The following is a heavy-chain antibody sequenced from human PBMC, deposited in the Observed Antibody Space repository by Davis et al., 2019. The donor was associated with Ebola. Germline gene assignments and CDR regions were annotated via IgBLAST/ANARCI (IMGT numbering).Heavy chain of an antibody. CDR2: IDWNDDT. CDR3: ARTRDAYTYYYYYGMDV. V-gene: IGHV2-70*01. J-gene: IGHJ6*04. CDR1: GFSLNTGRMC. Sequence: SGPTLVTPTQTVSLTCTFSGFSLNTGRMCVSWIRQPPGTALEWLALIDWNDDTYYSTSLKPRLTVSKETYKNQVVLTMTNMDPVDTATYYCARTRDAYTYYYYYGMDVWGKGTTVTVSS. D-gene: IGHD5-24*01.